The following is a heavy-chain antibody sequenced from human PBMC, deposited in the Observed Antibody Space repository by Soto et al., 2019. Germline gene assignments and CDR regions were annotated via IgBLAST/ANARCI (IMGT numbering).Heavy chain of an antibody. Sequence: SETLSLTCSLSGGSINSGSYYWGWIRQSPGKGLERIGTVYKTGTTYYNPSLKSRVTISVDTSKKKFSLRLTSVTAADTAVYYWARQCGRLGELTLVIGYLDAWGQGTLVTVSS. D-gene: IGHD3-16*01. J-gene: IGHJ4*02. CDR3: ARQCGRLGELTLVIGYLDA. CDR1: GGSINSGSYY. CDR2: VYKTGTT. V-gene: IGHV4-39*01.